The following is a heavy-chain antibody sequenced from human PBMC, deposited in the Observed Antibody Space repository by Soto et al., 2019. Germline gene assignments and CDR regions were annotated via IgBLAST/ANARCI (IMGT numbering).Heavy chain of an antibody. J-gene: IGHJ5*02. Sequence: QITLKESGPTLVKPTQTLTLTCTFSGFSLSTSGVGVGWIRQPPGKALEWLALIYWDDDKRYSPSLKSRLTIAKGTSKNQVVLTMTNMDPVDTATYYCAHSPGYGSGSYRNDNWFDPWGQGTLVTVSS. V-gene: IGHV2-5*02. CDR3: AHSPGYGSGSYRNDNWFDP. CDR2: IYWDDDK. D-gene: IGHD3-10*01. CDR1: GFSLSTSGVG.